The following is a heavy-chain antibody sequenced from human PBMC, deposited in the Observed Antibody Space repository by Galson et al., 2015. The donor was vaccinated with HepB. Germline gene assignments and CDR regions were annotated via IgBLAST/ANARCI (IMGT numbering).Heavy chain of an antibody. D-gene: IGHD2-8*01. CDR2: ISSSSSYT. J-gene: IGHJ5*02. CDR1: GFTFSDYY. CDR3: ASQARGTNGDNWFDP. V-gene: IGHV3-11*06. Sequence: SLRLSCAASGFTFSDYYMSWIRQAPGKGLEWVSYISSSSSYTNYADSVKGRFTISRDNAKNSLFLQMNSLRAEDTAVYYCASQARGTNGDNWFDPWGQGTLVTVSS.